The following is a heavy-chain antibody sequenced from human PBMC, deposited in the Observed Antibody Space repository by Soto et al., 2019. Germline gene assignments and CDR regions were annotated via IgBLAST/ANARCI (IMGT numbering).Heavy chain of an antibody. J-gene: IGHJ6*02. CDR3: ASASGDLVYYYGMDV. CDR2: IYHSGST. V-gene: IGHV4-30-2*01. Sequence: SETLSLTCAVSGGSISSGGYSWSWIRQPPGKGLEWIGYIYHSGSTYYNPSLKSRVTISVDRSKNQFSLKLSSVTAADTAVYYCASASGDLVYYYGMDVWGQGTTVTVSS. D-gene: IGHD7-27*01. CDR1: GGSISSGGYS.